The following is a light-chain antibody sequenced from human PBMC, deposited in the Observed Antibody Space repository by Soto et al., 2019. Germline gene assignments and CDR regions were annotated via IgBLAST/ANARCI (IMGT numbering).Light chain of an antibody. CDR3: QKYNSDPLT. V-gene: IGKV1-27*01. CDR2: AAS. J-gene: IGKJ4*01. CDR1: LPISNY. Sequence: DIQMTQYPSSLSASVGDSVTITCGGSLPISNYLAWYQQKPGKIPNLLIYAASTLQAGVPSRFSGSGYGTDLTITISSMQNEDVAAYYCQKYNSDPLTFGGGTKVDI.